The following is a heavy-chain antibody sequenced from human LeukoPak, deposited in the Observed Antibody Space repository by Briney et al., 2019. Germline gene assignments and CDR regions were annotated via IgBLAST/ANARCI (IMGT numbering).Heavy chain of an antibody. CDR3: AKLPAPEGYDYGSIDY. V-gene: IGHV3-30*18. D-gene: IGHD5-18*01. J-gene: IGHJ4*02. CDR1: GFTFSTYG. Sequence: GGSLRLSCAASGFTFSTYGMHWVRQAPGKGLEWVAVISYDGSNKHYADSVKGRFTISRDNSKNTLFLQMNSLRAEDTAVYYCAKLPAPEGYDYGSIDYWGQGTLVTVSS. CDR2: ISYDGSNK.